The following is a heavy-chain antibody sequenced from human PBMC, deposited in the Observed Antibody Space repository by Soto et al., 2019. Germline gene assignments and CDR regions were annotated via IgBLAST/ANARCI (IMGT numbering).Heavy chain of an antibody. CDR1: GFTVSSNY. CDR2: IYSGGST. V-gene: IGHV3-53*01. D-gene: IGHD5-18*01. Sequence: GGSLRLSCAASGFTVSSNYMSWVRQAPGKGLEWVSVIYSGGSTYYADSVKGRFTISRDNSKNTLYLQMNSLRAEDTAVYYCARDRGIGSYAHYYYYGMDVWGQGTTVTVSS. CDR3: ARDRGIGSYAHYYYYGMDV. J-gene: IGHJ6*02.